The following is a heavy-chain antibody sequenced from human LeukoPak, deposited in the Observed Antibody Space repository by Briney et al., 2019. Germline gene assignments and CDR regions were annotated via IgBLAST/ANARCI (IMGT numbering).Heavy chain of an antibody. V-gene: IGHV5-51*01. CDR3: ARESSFAREVSGY. CDR1: GYRFTSFW. Sequence: GESLKISCKGSGYRFTSFWIGWVRQMPGKGLEWMGNIYPGDSDTRYSPSFQGQVSISADKSISTAYLQWSSRKASDRAMYDCARESSFAREVSGYWGQGNLVTGSS. D-gene: IGHD3-10*01. CDR2: IYPGDSDT. J-gene: IGHJ4*01.